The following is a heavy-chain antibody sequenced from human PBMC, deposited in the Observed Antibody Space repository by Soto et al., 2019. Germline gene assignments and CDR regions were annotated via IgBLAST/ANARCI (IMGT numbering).Heavy chain of an antibody. Sequence: QVQLQESGPGLVKPSQTLFLTCTVSGGSISSGGYYWSWIRQHPGKGLEWIGYIYYSGSTYYNPSLKSRVTISVDTSKNQFSLKLSSVTAADPAVYYCARVSVGSGYDFWSGSYAFDIWGQGTMVTVSS. V-gene: IGHV4-31*03. CDR2: IYYSGST. J-gene: IGHJ3*02. D-gene: IGHD3-3*01. CDR3: ARVSVGSGYDFWSGSYAFDI. CDR1: GGSISSGGYY.